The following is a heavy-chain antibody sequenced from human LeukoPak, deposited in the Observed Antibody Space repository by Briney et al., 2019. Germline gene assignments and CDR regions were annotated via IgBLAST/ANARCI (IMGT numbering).Heavy chain of an antibody. V-gene: IGHV4-59*01. CDR2: IYYSGSP. CDR1: GGSISSYY. Sequence: SETLSLTCTVSGGSISSYYWSWIRQPPGKGLEWIGYIYYSGSPNYNPSLKSRVTISVHTSKNQFSLKLSSVTAADTAVYYCASASLSRDAFDIWGQGTMVTVSS. CDR3: ASASLSRDAFDI. J-gene: IGHJ3*02.